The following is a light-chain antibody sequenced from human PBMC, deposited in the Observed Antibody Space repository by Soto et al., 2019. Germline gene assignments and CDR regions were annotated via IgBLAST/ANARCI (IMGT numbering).Light chain of an antibody. J-gene: IGLJ1*01. CDR3: CSYAGIYSYV. V-gene: IGLV2-11*01. Sequence: QSALTQPRSVSGSPGQSVTISCTGTSSDVGRFDYVSWYQQHPGEAPKVVVYDITKRPSGGPDRFSGSKSGNTASLTISGLQAEDEADYYCCSYAGIYSYVFGTGTKV. CDR2: DIT. CDR1: SSDVGRFDY.